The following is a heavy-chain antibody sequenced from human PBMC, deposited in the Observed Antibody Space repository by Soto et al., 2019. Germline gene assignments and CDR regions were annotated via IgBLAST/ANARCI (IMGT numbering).Heavy chain of an antibody. V-gene: IGHV3-23*01. J-gene: IGHJ4*02. D-gene: IGHD2-15*01. CDR2: ISDSGGST. Sequence: EVYLLDSGGGLVQPGGSLRVSCVASRFTFDNYVMSWVRQAPGKGLEWVSSISDSGGSTYYADSVKGRFTISRDNSKNTLHLQMNSPRAEYTAVYYCTKGWLDYWGQGTLVTVSS. CDR3: TKGWLDY. CDR1: RFTFDNYV.